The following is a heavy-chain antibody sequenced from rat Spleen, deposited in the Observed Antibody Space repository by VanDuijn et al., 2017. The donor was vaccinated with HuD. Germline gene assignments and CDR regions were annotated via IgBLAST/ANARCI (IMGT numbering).Heavy chain of an antibody. CDR2: ISYDGRRI. D-gene: IGHD1-9*01. J-gene: IGHJ2*01. V-gene: IGHV5-29*01. CDR3: ARRHYGYTDYFDY. Sequence: EVQLVESDGGLVQPGRSLKLSCAASGFTFSAYYMAWVRQAPTKGLEWVATISYDGRRIYYRDSVRGRFTISRDDAKSTLSLQMDSLRSEDTATYYCARRHYGYTDYFDYWGQGVMVTVSS. CDR1: GFTFSAYY.